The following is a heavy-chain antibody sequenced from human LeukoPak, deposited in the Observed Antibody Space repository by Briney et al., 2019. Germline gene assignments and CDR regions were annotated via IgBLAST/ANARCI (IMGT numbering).Heavy chain of an antibody. V-gene: IGHV3-30*18. Sequence: GGSLRLSCAASGFTFSSYGMHWVRQAPGKGLEWVAVISYDGSNKYYADSVKGRFTISRDNSKNTLYLQMGSLRAEDMAVYYCAKGRGSYYYFDYWGQGTLVTVSS. D-gene: IGHD1-26*01. CDR2: ISYDGSNK. CDR1: GFTFSSYG. J-gene: IGHJ4*02. CDR3: AKGRGSYYYFDY.